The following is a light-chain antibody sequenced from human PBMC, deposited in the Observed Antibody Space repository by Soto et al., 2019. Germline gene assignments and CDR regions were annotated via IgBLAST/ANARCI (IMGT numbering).Light chain of an antibody. CDR2: RNN. CDR3: TAWDDSLRVV. CDR1: SSNIGSNY. J-gene: IGLJ2*01. V-gene: IGLV1-47*01. Sequence: QSVLTQPPSASGTPGQRVTISCSGSSSNIGSNYVYWYQQLPGTAPKLLIYRNNQRPSGVPDRFSGSKSGTSASLASSGLRSEDEADYYCTAWDDSLRVVFGGGTKVTVL.